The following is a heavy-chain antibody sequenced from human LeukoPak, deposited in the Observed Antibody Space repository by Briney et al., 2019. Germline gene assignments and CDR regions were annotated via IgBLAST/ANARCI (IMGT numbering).Heavy chain of an antibody. V-gene: IGHV3-48*01. CDR2: INSGSGTI. D-gene: IGHD4-17*01. CDR1: GSTFSSYN. J-gene: IGHJ2*01. Sequence: GGSLRLSCAASGSTFSSYNINWVRQAPGKGLEWVSYINSGSGTIYYADSVKGRFTISRDNAKNSLFLQMNSLRAEDTAVYYCAALRGLQNWYFDLWGRGTLVTASS. CDR3: AALRGLQNWYFDL.